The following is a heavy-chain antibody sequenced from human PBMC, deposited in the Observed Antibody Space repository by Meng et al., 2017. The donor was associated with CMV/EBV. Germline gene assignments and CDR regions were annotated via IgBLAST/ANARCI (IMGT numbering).Heavy chain of an antibody. V-gene: IGHV3-9*01. CDR1: GFTFDDYA. D-gene: IGHD2-2*02. Sequence: GGSLKLSCAASGFTFDDYAMHWVRQAPGKGLEWVSGISWNSGSIGYADSVKGRFTISRDNAKNSLYLQMNSLRAEDTALYYCVKDIGYCSSTSCYILGDDAFDIWGQGTMVTVSS. CDR2: ISWNSGSI. CDR3: VKDIGYCSSTSCYILGDDAFDI. J-gene: IGHJ3*02.